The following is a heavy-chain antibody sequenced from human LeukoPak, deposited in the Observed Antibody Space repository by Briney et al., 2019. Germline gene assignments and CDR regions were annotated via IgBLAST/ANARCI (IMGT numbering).Heavy chain of an antibody. CDR2: IKQDGSEK. D-gene: IGHD3-22*01. Sequence: GGSLRLSCAASGFTFSSYWMSWVRQAPGKGLEWVANIKQDGSEKYYVDSVKGRFTISRDNSKNTLYLQMNSLRAEDTAVYYCARESTGDSSGYYYDGGQGTLVTVSS. CDR1: GFTFSSYW. V-gene: IGHV3-7*01. CDR3: ARESTGDSSGYYYD. J-gene: IGHJ4*02.